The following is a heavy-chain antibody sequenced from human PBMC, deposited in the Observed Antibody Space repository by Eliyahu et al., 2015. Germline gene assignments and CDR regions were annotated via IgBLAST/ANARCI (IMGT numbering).Heavy chain of an antibody. CDR2: ISSSSSYI. J-gene: IGHJ4*02. Sequence: EVQLVESGGGLVKPGGSLRXSXXASGFTFSSYSMNWVRQAPGKGLEWVSSISSSSSYIYYADSVKGRFTISRDNAKNSLYLQMNSLRAEDTAVYYCARVSPGDGRVYWGQGTLVTVSS. CDR1: GFTFSSYS. D-gene: IGHD7-27*01. CDR3: ARVSPGDGRVY. V-gene: IGHV3-21*01.